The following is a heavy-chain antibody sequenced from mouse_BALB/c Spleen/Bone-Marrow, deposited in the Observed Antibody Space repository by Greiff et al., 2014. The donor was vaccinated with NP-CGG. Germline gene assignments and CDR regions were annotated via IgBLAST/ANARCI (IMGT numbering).Heavy chain of an antibody. CDR1: GYAFSAYW. CDR2: IYPGDSDT. D-gene: IGHD1-1*01. V-gene: IGHV1-80*01. CDR3: ARSGYGSNYDY. J-gene: IGHJ2*01. Sequence: VMLVESGAELVRPGSSVKISCKASGYAFSAYWMIWVKQRPGQGLEWIGQIYPGDSDTNYNGKFKGKATLTADKSSSTAYMQLSSLTSEDSAVYFCARSGYGSNYDYWGQGTTLTVSS.